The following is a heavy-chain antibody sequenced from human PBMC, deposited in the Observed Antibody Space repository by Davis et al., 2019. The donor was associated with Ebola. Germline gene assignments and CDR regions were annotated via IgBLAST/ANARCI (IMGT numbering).Heavy chain of an antibody. CDR1: RVSISSYF. Sequence: MPSETLSLTCSVSRVSISSYFWSWIRQPPGKGLEWIGYIYYNGETKYNSALKSRVAISLDTSKNQFSLRLTSVTAADTAVYFCARDRVVPAANNFYYYGMDVWGKGTTVTVSS. CDR2: IYYNGET. J-gene: IGHJ6*04. CDR3: ARDRVVPAANNFYYYGMDV. D-gene: IGHD2-2*01. V-gene: IGHV4-59*01.